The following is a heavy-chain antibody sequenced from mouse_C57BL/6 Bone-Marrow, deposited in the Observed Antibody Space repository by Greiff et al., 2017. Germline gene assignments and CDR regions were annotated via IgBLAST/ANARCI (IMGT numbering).Heavy chain of an antibody. Sequence: QVQLQQPGTELVKPGASVKLSCKASGYTFTSYWMHWVKQRPGQGLEWIGNINPSNGGTNYNEKFKSKANLTVDTASSPAYMLLSSLTSEDSAVYYCSIQLRLFYYAMDYWGQGTSVTVSS. D-gene: IGHD3-2*02. CDR3: SIQLRLFYYAMDY. CDR1: GYTFTSYW. J-gene: IGHJ4*01. CDR2: INPSNGGT. V-gene: IGHV1-53*01.